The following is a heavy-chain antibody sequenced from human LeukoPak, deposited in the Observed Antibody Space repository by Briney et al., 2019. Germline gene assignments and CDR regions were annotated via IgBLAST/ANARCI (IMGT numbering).Heavy chain of an antibody. CDR1: GFSFSTYW. J-gene: IGHJ4*02. CDR2: INQDASVR. V-gene: IGHV3-7*01. CDR3: ARDPGSSSFDL. D-gene: IGHD6-13*01. Sequence: PGGSLRLPCAASGFSFSTYWMSWVRQTPEKGLEFVANINQDASVRNYMDSLKGRCTISRDNAKKSVYLEINSLRADDTAAYYCARDPGSSSFDLWGQGALVTVSS.